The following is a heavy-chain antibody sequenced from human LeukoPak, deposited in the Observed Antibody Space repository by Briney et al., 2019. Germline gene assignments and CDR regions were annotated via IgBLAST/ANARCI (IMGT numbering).Heavy chain of an antibody. CDR3: AKDGGSGSLFDY. V-gene: IGHV3-48*03. Sequence: PGGSLRLSCAASGFTFSNYEMHWVRQAPGKGLEWVSYISSSGSDIYYADSVKGRFTISRDNSKNTLYLQMNSLRAEDTAVYYCAKDGGSGSLFDYWGQGTLVTVSS. D-gene: IGHD3-10*01. J-gene: IGHJ4*02. CDR1: GFTFSNYE. CDR2: ISSSGSDI.